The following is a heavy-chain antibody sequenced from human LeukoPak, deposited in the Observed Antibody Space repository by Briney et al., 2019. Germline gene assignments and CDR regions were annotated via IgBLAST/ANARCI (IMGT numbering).Heavy chain of an antibody. D-gene: IGHD2-2*01. J-gene: IGHJ6*02. CDR2: ISYDGSNK. CDR3: TTDVGYCSSTSCYSFYYYGMDV. Sequence: GRSLRLSCAASGFTFSSYAMHWVRQAPGKGLEWVAVISYDGSNKYYADSVKGRFTISRDNSKNTLYLQMNSLRAEDTAVYYCTTDVGYCSSTSCYSFYYYGMDVWGQGTTVTVSS. V-gene: IGHV3-30-3*01. CDR1: GFTFSSYA.